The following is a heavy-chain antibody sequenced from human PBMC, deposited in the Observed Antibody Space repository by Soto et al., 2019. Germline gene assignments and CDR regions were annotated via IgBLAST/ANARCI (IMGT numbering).Heavy chain of an antibody. CDR3: AVRFGELVY. CDR2: ISYVGNNT. Sequence: GGSLRLSCAASGFTFSNYDMHWVRQAPGKGLEWVAVISYVGNNTYYEDSVKGRFTISRDNSKNTLYLRMNSLRAEDTAVYYCAVRFGELVYWGQGTLVTVSS. D-gene: IGHD3-10*01. V-gene: IGHV3-30*03. J-gene: IGHJ4*02. CDR1: GFTFSNYD.